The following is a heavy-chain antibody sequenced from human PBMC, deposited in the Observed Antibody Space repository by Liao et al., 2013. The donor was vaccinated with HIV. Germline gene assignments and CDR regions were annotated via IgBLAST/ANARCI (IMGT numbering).Heavy chain of an antibody. CDR1: GGSISSGSDY. CDR3: ARARWQQLDFDS. V-gene: IGHV4-61*02. Sequence: QVQLQESGPGLVKPSQTLSLTCTVSGGSISSGSDYWSWIRQPAGKGLEWIGRLYARGTTNYNPSFKSRVTMSADTSKNQFSLNLTSVTAADTAVYYCARARWQQLDFDSWGQGALVTVSS. D-gene: IGHD5-24*01. J-gene: IGHJ4*02. CDR2: LYARGTT.